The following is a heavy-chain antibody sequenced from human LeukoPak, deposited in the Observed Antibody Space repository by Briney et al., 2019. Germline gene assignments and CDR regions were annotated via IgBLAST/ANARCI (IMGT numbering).Heavy chain of an antibody. CDR2: FDPEDGET. CDR3: ATVYQLLYELGYFDY. CDR1: GYTLTELS. J-gene: IGHJ4*02. Sequence: GASVNVSCKVSGYTLTELSMHWLGQAPGKGLEGMGGFDPEDGETIYAQKFQGRVTMTEDTSTDTAYMELSSLRSEDTAVYYCATVYQLLYELGYFDYWGQGTLVTVSS. V-gene: IGHV1-24*01. D-gene: IGHD2-2*02.